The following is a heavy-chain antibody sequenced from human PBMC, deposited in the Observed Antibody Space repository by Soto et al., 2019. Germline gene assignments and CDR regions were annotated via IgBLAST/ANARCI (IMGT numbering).Heavy chain of an antibody. Sequence: PSETLSLTCTVSGGSISSGGYYWSWIRQHPGKGLEWIGYIYYSGSTYYNPSLKSRVTISVDTSKNQFSLKLSSVTAADTAVYYCARYVVVPAATISRFDPWGQGTLVTSPQ. D-gene: IGHD2-2*01. J-gene: IGHJ5*02. CDR2: IYYSGST. V-gene: IGHV4-31*03. CDR1: GGSISSGGYY. CDR3: ARYVVVPAATISRFDP.